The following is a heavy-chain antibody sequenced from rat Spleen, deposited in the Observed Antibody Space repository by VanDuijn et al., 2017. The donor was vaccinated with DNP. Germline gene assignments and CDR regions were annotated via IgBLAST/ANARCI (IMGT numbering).Heavy chain of an antibody. J-gene: IGHJ2*01. CDR2: ISYSGST. CDR1: GYSITSNY. V-gene: IGHV3-1*01. D-gene: IGHD1-11*01. CDR3: ARLEFGGYTYYFDY. Sequence: EVQLQESGPGLVKPSQSLSLTCSVTGYSITSNYWAWIRKFPGNKMEWMAYISYSGSTGYNPSLRSRISITRDTSKNQFFLQLNSVTTEDTATYYCARLEFGGYTYYFDYWGQGVMVTVSS.